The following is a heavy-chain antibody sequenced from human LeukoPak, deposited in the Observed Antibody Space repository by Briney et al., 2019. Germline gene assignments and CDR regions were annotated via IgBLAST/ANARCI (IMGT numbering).Heavy chain of an antibody. V-gene: IGHV3-9*01. D-gene: IGHD6-6*01. Sequence: GGSLRLSCAASGFTIDDYAMHWVRHAPGEGLEWVSGISWNSGSIGYADSVKGRFTVSRDNAKNSLYLQMNSLRAEDTALYYCAKANAGIAARHGMDVWGQGTTVTVSS. J-gene: IGHJ6*02. CDR1: GFTIDDYA. CDR3: AKANAGIAARHGMDV. CDR2: ISWNSGSI.